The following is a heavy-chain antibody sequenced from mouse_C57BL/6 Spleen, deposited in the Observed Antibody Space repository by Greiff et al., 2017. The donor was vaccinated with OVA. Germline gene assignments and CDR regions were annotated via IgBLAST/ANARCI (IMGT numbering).Heavy chain of an antibody. D-gene: IGHD1-1*02. J-gene: IGHJ4*01. CDR1: GYTFTDYY. CDR2: IYPGSGNT. Sequence: QVQLQQSGAELVRPGASVKLSCKASGYTFTDYYINWVKQRPGQGLEWIARIYPGSGNTYYNEKFKGKATLTAEKSSSTAYMQLSSLTSEDSAVYFCAREGGNYDAMDYWGQGTSVTVSS. V-gene: IGHV1-76*01. CDR3: AREGGNYDAMDY.